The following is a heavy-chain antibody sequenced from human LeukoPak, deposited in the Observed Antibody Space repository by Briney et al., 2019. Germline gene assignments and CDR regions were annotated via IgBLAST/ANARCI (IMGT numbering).Heavy chain of an antibody. V-gene: IGHV4-59*12. CDR2: IYYSGGT. J-gene: IGHJ5*02. D-gene: IGHD1-26*01. Sequence: SETLSLTCTVSGGSISSYYWSWIRQPPGKGLEWIGYIYYSGGTNYNPSLKSRVTMSVDTSKNQFSLKLSSVTAADTAVYYCATGIVGASNRFDPWGQGTLVTVSS. CDR1: GGSISSYY. CDR3: ATGIVGASNRFDP.